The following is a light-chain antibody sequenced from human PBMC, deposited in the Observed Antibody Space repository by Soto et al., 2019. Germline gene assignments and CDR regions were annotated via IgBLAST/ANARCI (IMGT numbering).Light chain of an antibody. CDR1: QSINTY. CDR2: AAS. V-gene: IGKV1-39*01. CDR3: QQSYNTLPIT. J-gene: IGKJ5*01. Sequence: DIQMTQSPSSLSASVGDRVTLTCRANQSINTYLNWYQQRSGSAPRLLILAASSLQTGVPARFSGSGSGTDFTLTISNLQPEDFATYYCQQSYNTLPITFGQGTRLEIK.